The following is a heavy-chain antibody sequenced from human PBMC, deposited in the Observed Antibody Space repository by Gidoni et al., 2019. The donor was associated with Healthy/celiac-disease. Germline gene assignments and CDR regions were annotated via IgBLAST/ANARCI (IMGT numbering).Heavy chain of an antibody. CDR1: GFTFSSYA. D-gene: IGHD3-10*01. CDR3: AKMGSGSSPSSYYYMDV. V-gene: IGHV3-23*01. J-gene: IGHJ6*03. Sequence: EVQLLESGGGLVQPGGSLRLSCAASGFTFSSYAMSWVRQAPGKGLEWVSAISGSGGSTYYADSVKGRFTISRDNSKNTLYLQMNSLRAEDTAVYYCAKMGSGSSPSSYYYMDVWGKGTTVTVSS. CDR2: ISGSGGST.